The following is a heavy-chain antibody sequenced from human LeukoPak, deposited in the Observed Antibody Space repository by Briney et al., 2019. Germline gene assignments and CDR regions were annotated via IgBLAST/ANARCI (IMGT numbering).Heavy chain of an antibody. J-gene: IGHJ5*02. Sequence: GGSLRLSCAASGFTFSNYGMHWVRQAPGKGLEWVAFKQHDGSTTFYADSVKGRFTISRDNSKNTLFLQMNSLRTDDTAVYYCGREQSAFYVHAFDPWGQGTLVTVSS. CDR1: GFTFSNYG. D-gene: IGHD3-10*02. CDR2: KQHDGSTT. CDR3: GREQSAFYVHAFDP. V-gene: IGHV3-30*02.